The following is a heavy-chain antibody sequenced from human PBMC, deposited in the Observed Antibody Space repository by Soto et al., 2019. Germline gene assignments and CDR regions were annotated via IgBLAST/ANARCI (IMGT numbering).Heavy chain of an antibody. Sequence: SETLSLTCTVSGGSISSSSFHWGWIRQPPGKGLEWIGSIYYSGSTYYNPSLKSRVTISVDTSKNQFSLKLSSVTAADTAVYYCARLDIGYSSSWWGDEGMDVWGQGTTVTVSS. CDR2: IYYSGST. V-gene: IGHV4-39*01. D-gene: IGHD6-13*01. CDR3: ARLDIGYSSSWWGDEGMDV. J-gene: IGHJ6*02. CDR1: GGSISSSSFH.